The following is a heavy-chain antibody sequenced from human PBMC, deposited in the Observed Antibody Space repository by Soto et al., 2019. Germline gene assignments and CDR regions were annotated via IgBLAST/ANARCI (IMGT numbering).Heavy chain of an antibody. CDR2: INAGNGNT. V-gene: IGHV1-3*01. CDR3: ARSIVATIPAHYYYYYGMDV. CDR1: GYTFTSYA. Sequence: RASVKVSCKASGYTFTSYAMHWVRQAPGQRLEWMGWINAGNGNTKYSQKFQGRVTITRDTSASTAYMELSSLRSEDTAVYYCARSIVATIPAHYYYYYGMDVWGQGTTVTVSS. J-gene: IGHJ6*02. D-gene: IGHD5-12*01.